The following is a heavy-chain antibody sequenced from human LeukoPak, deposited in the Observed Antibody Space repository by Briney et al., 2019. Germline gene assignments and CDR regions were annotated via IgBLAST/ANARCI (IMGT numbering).Heavy chain of an antibody. Sequence: SETLSLTCTVSSDSIRSYYWIWIRHPPGQGLEWTGYFYYPGSTNYNPSLKSRVTISLDTSKNHFSLKLSSVTAADTAVYYCARGVVDTAVVLTAHIDHWGQGTLVTVSA. J-gene: IGHJ4*02. CDR2: FYYPGST. CDR1: SDSIRSYY. CDR3: ARGVVDTAVVLTAHIDH. D-gene: IGHD5-18*01. V-gene: IGHV4-59*01.